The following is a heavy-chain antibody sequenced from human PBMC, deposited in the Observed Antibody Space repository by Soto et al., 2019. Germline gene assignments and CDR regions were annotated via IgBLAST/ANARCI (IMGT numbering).Heavy chain of an antibody. CDR1: GGSISSSSYY. D-gene: IGHD3-22*01. CDR3: ARQNYYDPPWDV. Sequence: QLQLQESGPGLVKPSETLSLTCTVSGGSISSSSYYWGWIRQPPGKGLEWIGSIYYSGSTYYNPSLKSRVTISVDTSKNQFSLKLSSVTAADTAVYYCARQNYYDPPWDVWGQGTTVTVSS. J-gene: IGHJ6*02. CDR2: IYYSGST. V-gene: IGHV4-39*01.